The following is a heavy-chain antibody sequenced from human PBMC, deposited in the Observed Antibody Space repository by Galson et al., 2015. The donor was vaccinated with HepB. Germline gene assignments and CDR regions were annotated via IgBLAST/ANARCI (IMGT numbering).Heavy chain of an antibody. V-gene: IGHV3-30-3*01. Sequence: SLRLSCAASEFTFSSYAMHWVRQAPGKGLEWVAVISYDGSNKYYADSVKGRFTISRDNSKNTLYLQMNSLRAEDTAVYYCARDQWEAFDYWGQGTLVTVSS. CDR2: ISYDGSNK. CDR3: ARDQWEAFDY. D-gene: IGHD1-26*01. CDR1: EFTFSSYA. J-gene: IGHJ4*02.